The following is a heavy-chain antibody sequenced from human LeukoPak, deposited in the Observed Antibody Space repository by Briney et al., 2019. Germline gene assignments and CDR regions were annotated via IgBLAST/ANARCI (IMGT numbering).Heavy chain of an antibody. V-gene: IGHV4-34*01. CDR3: ARGPTISETGYFDY. CDR1: GGSFSTYY. D-gene: IGHD1-1*01. J-gene: IGHJ4*03. CDR2: INHRGDT. Sequence: SETLSLTCAVYGGSFSTYYWSWVRQSPGKWLEWIAEINHRGDTNYNPSVKSRVTISVDTSKNQFSLKVSSRTAADTAVYYCARGPTISETGYFDYWGQGTLVTVSS.